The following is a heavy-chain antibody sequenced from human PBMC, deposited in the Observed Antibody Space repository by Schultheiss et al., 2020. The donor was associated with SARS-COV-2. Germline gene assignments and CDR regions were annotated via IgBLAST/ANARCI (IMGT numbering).Heavy chain of an antibody. CDR2: INSDGSST. Sequence: GGSLRLSCAASGFTFSSYDMHWVRQAPGKGLVWVSRINSDGSSTSYADSVKGRFTISRDNAKNTLYLQMNSLRAEDTAVYYCASLPRVKGFDIWGQGTMVTVSS. J-gene: IGHJ3*02. CDR1: GFTFSSYD. CDR3: ASLPRVKGFDI. V-gene: IGHV3-74*01. D-gene: IGHD4-23*01.